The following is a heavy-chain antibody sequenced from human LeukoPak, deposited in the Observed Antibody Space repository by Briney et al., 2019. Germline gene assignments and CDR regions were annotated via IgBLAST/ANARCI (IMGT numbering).Heavy chain of an antibody. D-gene: IGHD3-10*01. CDR1: GGSISSGDYY. Sequence: SETLSLTCTVSGGSISSGDYYWSWIRQPPGKGLEWIGYIYYSGSTYYNPSLKSRVTISVDTSKNRFSLKLSSVTVADTAVYYCARDSPMVRGVIPNYYYYYMDVWGKGTTVTVSS. CDR3: ARDSPMVRGVIPNYYYYYMDV. CDR2: IYYSGST. V-gene: IGHV4-30-4*08. J-gene: IGHJ6*03.